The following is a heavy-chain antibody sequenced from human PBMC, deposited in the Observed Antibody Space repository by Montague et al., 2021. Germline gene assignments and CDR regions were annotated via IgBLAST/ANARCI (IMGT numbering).Heavy chain of an antibody. Sequence: SLRLSCAASGITFDYYWMSWVRQAPGKGPEWVANINEDGSEKNYVDSVRGRFSISRDNTKNSLYLQMNSLRVEDTAVYYCARDRAAAGSWGHGTLVIVSS. CDR2: INEDGSEK. D-gene: IGHD6-13*01. CDR1: GITFDYYW. CDR3: ARDRAAAGS. J-gene: IGHJ5*01. V-gene: IGHV3-7*01.